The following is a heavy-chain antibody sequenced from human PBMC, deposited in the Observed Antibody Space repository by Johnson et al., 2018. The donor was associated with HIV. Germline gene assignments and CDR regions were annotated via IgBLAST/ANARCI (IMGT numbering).Heavy chain of an antibody. CDR3: ARDGVWNYNHDAFDI. CDR1: EFTFNNYW. J-gene: IGHJ3*02. Sequence: VQVVESGGGLVQPGGSLRLSCVASEFTFNNYWMSWVRQAPGKGLEWVAVISYDGSNKYYADSVKGRFTISRDKSKNTLYLQMNSLRAEDTALYYCARDGVWNYNHDAFDIWGQGTMVTVSS. D-gene: IGHD1-7*01. V-gene: IGHV3-30-3*01. CDR2: ISYDGSNK.